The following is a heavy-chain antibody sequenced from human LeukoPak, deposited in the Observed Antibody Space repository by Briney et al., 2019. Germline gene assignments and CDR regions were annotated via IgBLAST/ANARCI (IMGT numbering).Heavy chain of an antibody. D-gene: IGHD1-1*01. CDR3: AREWGTGFDP. Sequence: GGSLRLSCAASGFTFSSYAMHWVRQAPGKGLEWVAVISYDGSNKYCADSVKGRFTISRDNSKNTLYLQMNSLRAEDTAVYYCAREWGTGFDPWGQGTLVTVSS. J-gene: IGHJ5*02. CDR2: ISYDGSNK. V-gene: IGHV3-30-3*01. CDR1: GFTFSSYA.